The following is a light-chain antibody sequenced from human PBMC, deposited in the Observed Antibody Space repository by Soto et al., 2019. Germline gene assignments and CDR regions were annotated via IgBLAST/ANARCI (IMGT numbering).Light chain of an antibody. Sequence: QSVLTQPASVSGSPGQSITISCPGTSSDISAYNYVSWYQQHPGKAPKLIIYDVTDRPAGISSRFSASKSGNTASLTISVLQAEDGVDYYSCSYNSSSSLYVFGTGTKVTVL. CDR1: SSDISAYNY. CDR3: CSYNSSSSLYV. J-gene: IGLJ1*01. V-gene: IGLV2-14*03. CDR2: DVT.